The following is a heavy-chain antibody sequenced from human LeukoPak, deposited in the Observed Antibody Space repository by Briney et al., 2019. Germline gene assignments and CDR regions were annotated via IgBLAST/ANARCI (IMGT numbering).Heavy chain of an antibody. CDR2: ISGSGNST. V-gene: IGHV3-23*01. Sequence: QPGGSLRLLCAASGFPFSSYAKRWARQASGKGLEEVSAISGSGNSTYYADSVKGRFTSSTDNSKNTLYLQMNSLRAEDTAVYYWAKVRGGYFDYWGQGALVTVSS. CDR3: AKVRGGYFDY. J-gene: IGHJ4*02. CDR1: GFPFSSYA.